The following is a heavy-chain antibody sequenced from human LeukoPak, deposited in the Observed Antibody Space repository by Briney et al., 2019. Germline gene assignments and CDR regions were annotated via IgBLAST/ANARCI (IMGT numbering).Heavy chain of an antibody. CDR1: GGSFSGYY. J-gene: IGHJ4*02. V-gene: IGHV4-34*01. Sequence: SETLSLTCAVYGGSFSGYYWSWIRQPPGKGLEWIGEINHSGSTNYNPSLKSRVTISVDTSKNQFSLKLSSVTAADTAVYYCARLELLHYFDYWGQGTLVTVSS. CDR3: ARLELLHYFDY. CDR2: INHSGST. D-gene: IGHD1-7*01.